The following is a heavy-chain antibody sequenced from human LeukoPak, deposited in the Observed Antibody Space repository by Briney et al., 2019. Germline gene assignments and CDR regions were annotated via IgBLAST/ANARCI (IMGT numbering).Heavy chain of an antibody. V-gene: IGHV3-53*01. CDR3: ARRAGGYSHPYDY. Sequence: GGSLRLSCAASGFTVSSNYMSWVRQAPGKGLEWISIIYSGGNTYYADSVKGRFTISRDNSKNTLYLQMNNLRAEDTAVYYCARRAGGYSHPYDYWGQGTLVTVSS. J-gene: IGHJ4*02. CDR2: IYSGGNT. CDR1: GFTVSSNY. D-gene: IGHD4-23*01.